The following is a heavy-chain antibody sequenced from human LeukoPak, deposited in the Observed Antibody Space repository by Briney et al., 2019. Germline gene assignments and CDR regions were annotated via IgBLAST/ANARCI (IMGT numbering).Heavy chain of an antibody. CDR1: GGSISSYY. CDR2: IYTSGST. D-gene: IGHD3-10*01. V-gene: IGHV4-4*07. J-gene: IGHJ4*02. CDR3: ARNPGFSITPNFDY. Sequence: PSETLSLTCTVSGGSISSYYWSWIRQPAGKGLEWIGRIYTSGSTNYNPSLKSRVTMSVDTSKNQFSLKLSSVTAADTAVYYCARNPGFSITPNFDYWGQGTLVTVSS.